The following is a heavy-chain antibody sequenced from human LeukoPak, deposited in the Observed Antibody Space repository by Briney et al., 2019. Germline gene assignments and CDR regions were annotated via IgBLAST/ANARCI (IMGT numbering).Heavy chain of an antibody. CDR1: GFTFSSYS. CDR2: ISSSSSYI. J-gene: IGHJ4*02. D-gene: IGHD6-19*01. V-gene: IGHV3-21*01. CDR3: ASGIAVADTTFDY. Sequence: GGSRRLSCAASGFTFSSYSMNWVRQAPGKGLEWVSSISSSSSYIYYADSVKGRFTISRDNAKNSLYLQMNSLRAEDTAVYYCASGIAVADTTFDYWGQGTLVTVSS.